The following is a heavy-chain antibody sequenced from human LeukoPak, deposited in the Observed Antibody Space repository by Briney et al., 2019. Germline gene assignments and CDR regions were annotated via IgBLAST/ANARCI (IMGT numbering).Heavy chain of an antibody. V-gene: IGHV4-61*02. J-gene: IGHJ5*02. Sequence: SETLSLTCTVSGGSITGDLYYWTWIRQPAGKGLEWIGRIYTNGWTDYNPSLRGRVTMSVDTSKNQFSLKLTSVIAADTAFYYCARGSGWNAFDAWGQGTLITVSP. D-gene: IGHD6-19*01. CDR3: ARGSGWNAFDA. CDR1: GGSITGDLYY. CDR2: IYTNGWT.